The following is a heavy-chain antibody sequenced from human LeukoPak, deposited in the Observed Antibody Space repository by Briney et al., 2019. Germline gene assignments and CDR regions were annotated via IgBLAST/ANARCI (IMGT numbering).Heavy chain of an antibody. J-gene: IGHJ4*02. CDR1: GFTFSSYA. CDR3: AKDHSYGSGSLPLPDY. V-gene: IGHV3-23*01. D-gene: IGHD3-10*01. CDR2: ISGSGDST. Sequence: GGSLRLSCAAFGFTFSSYAMSWVRQAPGKGLEWVSAISGSGDSTYYADSVKGRFTISRDNSKNTLYLQMNSLRAEDTAVYYCAKDHSYGSGSLPLPDYWGQGTLVTVSS.